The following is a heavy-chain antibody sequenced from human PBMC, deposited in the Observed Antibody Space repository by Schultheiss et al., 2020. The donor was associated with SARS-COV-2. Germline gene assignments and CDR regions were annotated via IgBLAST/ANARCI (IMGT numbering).Heavy chain of an antibody. D-gene: IGHD3-10*01. CDR3: AGAGMVRGHRNGDFDY. J-gene: IGHJ4*02. Sequence: SETLSLTCTVSGVSISSGGYYWSWIRQHPGKGLEWIGSIHPSGITLHTPSLESRLTMSADTSKSQFSLKLSSVTAADTAVYYCAGAGMVRGHRNGDFDYWGQGTLVTVSS. V-gene: IGHV4-31*03. CDR2: IHPSGIT. CDR1: GVSISSGGYY.